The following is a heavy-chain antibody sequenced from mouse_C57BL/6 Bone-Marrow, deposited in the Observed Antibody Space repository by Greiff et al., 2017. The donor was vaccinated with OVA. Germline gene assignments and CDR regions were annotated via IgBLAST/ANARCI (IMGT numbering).Heavy chain of an antibody. Sequence: EVKLVESGAELVKPGASVKLSCTASGFNIKDYYMHWVKQRTEQGLEWIGRIDPEDGETKYAPKFQGKATITADTSSNTAYLQLSSLTSEDTAVYYCAIWFFITTVVADVWGTGTTVTVSS. D-gene: IGHD1-1*01. J-gene: IGHJ1*03. CDR1: GFNIKDYY. V-gene: IGHV14-2*01. CDR3: AIWFFITTVVADV. CDR2: IDPEDGET.